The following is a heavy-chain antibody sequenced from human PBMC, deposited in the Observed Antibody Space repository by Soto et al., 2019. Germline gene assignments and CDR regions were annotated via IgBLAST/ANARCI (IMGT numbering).Heavy chain of an antibody. CDR3: ARGEERYSSGWTSRISYYYYYYGMDV. J-gene: IGHJ6*02. V-gene: IGHV3-74*01. Sequence: EVQLVESGGGLVQPGGSLRLSCAASGFTFSSYWMHWVRQAPGKGLVWVSRINSDGSSTSYADSVKGRFTISRDNAQNTLYLQMNSLRAEDTAVYYCARGEERYSSGWTSRISYYYYYYGMDVWGQGTTVTVSS. CDR1: GFTFSSYW. D-gene: IGHD6-19*01. CDR2: INSDGSST.